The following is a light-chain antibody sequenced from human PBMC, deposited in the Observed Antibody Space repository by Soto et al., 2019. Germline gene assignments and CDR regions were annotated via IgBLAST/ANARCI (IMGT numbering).Light chain of an antibody. Sequence: DIQMTQSPSTLAASVGDRFTVTCRASQTISSWLAWYQQKPGKAPKLLIYAASSLQSGVPSRFSGSGSGTDFTLTISSLQPEDFATYYCQQSYSTPPTFGQGTKVDIK. CDR2: AAS. CDR3: QQSYSTPPT. CDR1: QTISSW. J-gene: IGKJ1*01. V-gene: IGKV1-39*01.